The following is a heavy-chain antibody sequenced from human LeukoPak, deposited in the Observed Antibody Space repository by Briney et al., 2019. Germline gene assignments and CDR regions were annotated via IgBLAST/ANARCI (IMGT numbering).Heavy chain of an antibody. V-gene: IGHV4-34*01. J-gene: IGHJ5*02. D-gene: IGHD6-19*01. Sequence: KSSETLSLTCAVYGGSFSGYYWSWIRQPPGKGLEWIGEINHSGSTNYNPSLKSRVTISVDTSKNQFSLKLSSVTAADTAVYYCARAVAGTASSHAWFDPWGPGTLVTVSS. CDR1: GGSFSGYY. CDR2: INHSGST. CDR3: ARAVAGTASSHAWFDP.